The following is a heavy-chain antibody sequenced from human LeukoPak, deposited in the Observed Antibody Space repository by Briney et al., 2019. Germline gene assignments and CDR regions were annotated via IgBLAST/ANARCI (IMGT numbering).Heavy chain of an antibody. CDR2: IYYSGST. CDR1: GGSISSYY. CDR3: ARVVAATKLYYFDY. D-gene: IGHD2-15*01. Sequence: SETLSLTCTVSGGSISSYYWSWIRQPPGKGLEWIGYIYYSGSTNYNPSLKSRVTISVDTSKNQFSLKLSSVTAADTAVYYCARVVAATKLYYFDYGGQGTLVTISS. V-gene: IGHV4-59*01. J-gene: IGHJ4*02.